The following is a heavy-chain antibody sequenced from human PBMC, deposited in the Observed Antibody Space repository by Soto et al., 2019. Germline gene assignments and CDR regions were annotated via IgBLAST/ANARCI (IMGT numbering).Heavy chain of an antibody. J-gene: IGHJ6*04. CDR3: ARALSTLTGFLGV. CDR2: INTNTGNP. V-gene: IGHV7-4-1*01. D-gene: IGHD3-9*01. Sequence: GVSVKLSCKASGYTFSSYAMNWVRQAPGQGLEWMGWINTNTGNPTYAQGFTGRFVFSLDTSVSTAYLQICSLKAEDTAVYYCARALSTLTGFLGVWGKGTTVTVSS. CDR1: GYTFSSYA.